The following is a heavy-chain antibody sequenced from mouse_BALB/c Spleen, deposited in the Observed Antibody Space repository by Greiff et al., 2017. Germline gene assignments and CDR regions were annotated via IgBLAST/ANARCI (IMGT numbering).Heavy chain of an antibody. CDR2: INPYNDGT. CDR1: GYTFTSYV. CDR3: AQFITTATRAMDY. D-gene: IGHD1-2*01. Sequence: EVKLMESGPELVKPGASVKMSCKASGYTFTSYVMHWVKQKPGQGLEWIGYINPYNDGTKYNEKFKGKATLTSDKSSSTAYMELSSLTSEDSAVYYCAQFITTATRAMDYWGQGTSVTVSS. J-gene: IGHJ4*01. V-gene: IGHV1-14*01.